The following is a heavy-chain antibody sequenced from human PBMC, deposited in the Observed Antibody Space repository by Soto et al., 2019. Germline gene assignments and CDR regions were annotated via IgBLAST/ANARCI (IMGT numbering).Heavy chain of an antibody. J-gene: IGHJ5*02. CDR3: ARVRPRREFDP. CDR2: INPNTGGT. CDR1: GYIFTSYY. V-gene: IGHV1-2*02. Sequence: QVQLVQSGAEVKRPGTSMKVSCKASGYIFTSYYIHWVRQVPGQGLEWMGWINPNTGGTNYAQRFEGRGTMTRETSISTAYMELGRLTRDDTAIYFCARVRPRREFDPWGQGTLVTVSS.